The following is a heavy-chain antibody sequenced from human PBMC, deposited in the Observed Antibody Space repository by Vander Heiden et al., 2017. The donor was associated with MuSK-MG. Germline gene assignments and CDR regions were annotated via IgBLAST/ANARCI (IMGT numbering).Heavy chain of an antibody. CDR2: ISGSGGST. CDR3: AKSPWGLRFGELLADY. D-gene: IGHD3-10*01. V-gene: IGHV3-23*01. Sequence: EVQLLESGGGLVQPGGSLRLSCSASGFTFSSYAMSWVRQAPGKGLEWVSAISGSGGSTYYADSVKGRFTISRDNSKNTLYLQMNSLRAEDTAVYYCAKSPWGLRFGELLADYWGEGTLVTVSS. CDR1: GFTFSSYA. J-gene: IGHJ4*02.